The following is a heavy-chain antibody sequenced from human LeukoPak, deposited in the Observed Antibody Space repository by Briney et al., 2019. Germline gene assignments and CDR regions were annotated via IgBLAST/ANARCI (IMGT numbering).Heavy chain of an antibody. V-gene: IGHV4-34*01. CDR2: INRYGSA. D-gene: IGHD4-11*01. CDR1: GGSFNTYY. J-gene: IGHJ4*02. CDR3: ARDSPYSPHDS. Sequence: PSETLSLTCAVYGGSFNTYYWSWIRQPPGKGLEWIGQINRYGSANYNPSLKSRVAISLDTSKNQFSLKATTVTAADTAVYYCARDSPYSPHDSWGQGTLVTVSS.